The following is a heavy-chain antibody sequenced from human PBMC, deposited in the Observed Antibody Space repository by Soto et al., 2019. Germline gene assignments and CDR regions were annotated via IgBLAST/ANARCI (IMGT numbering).Heavy chain of an antibody. Sequence: EVQLLESGGGLVQPGGSLRLSCAASGFTFSSYAMSWVRQAPGKGLEWVSAISGSGGSTYYADSVKGRFTISRDNCKTTVYVQLKSLRAEDTAVYYRAKVSGRAWGMDVWGQGNTVTVSS. CDR3: AKVSGRAWGMDV. CDR2: ISGSGGST. D-gene: IGHD6-25*01. V-gene: IGHV3-23*01. J-gene: IGHJ6*02. CDR1: GFTFSSYA.